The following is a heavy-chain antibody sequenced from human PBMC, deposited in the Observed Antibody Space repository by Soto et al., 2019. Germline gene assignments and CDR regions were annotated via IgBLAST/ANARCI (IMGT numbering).Heavy chain of an antibody. CDR1: GFTFSSYA. CDR3: ARERLATRAISYYYYYGMDV. D-gene: IGHD1-26*01. J-gene: IGHJ6*02. V-gene: IGHV3-30-3*01. Sequence: GGSLRLSCAASGFTFSSYAMHWVRQAPGKGLEWVAVISYDGSNKYYADSVKGRFTISRDNSKNTLYLQMNSLRAEDTAVYYCARERLATRAISYYYYYGMDVWGQGTTVTVSS. CDR2: ISYDGSNK.